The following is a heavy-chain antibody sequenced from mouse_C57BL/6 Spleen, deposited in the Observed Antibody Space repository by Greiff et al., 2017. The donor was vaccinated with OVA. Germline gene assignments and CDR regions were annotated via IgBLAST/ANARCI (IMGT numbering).Heavy chain of an antibody. J-gene: IGHJ1*03. Sequence: QVQLQQPGTELVKPGASVKLSCKASGYTFTSYWMHWVKQRPGQGLEWIGNINPSNGGTNYNEKFKSKATLTVDKSSSAAYMQLSSLTSEDSAVDYCARGVVASRGWYFDVWGTGTTVTVSS. D-gene: IGHD1-1*01. V-gene: IGHV1-53*01. CDR1: GYTFTSYW. CDR2: INPSNGGT. CDR3: ARGVVASRGWYFDV.